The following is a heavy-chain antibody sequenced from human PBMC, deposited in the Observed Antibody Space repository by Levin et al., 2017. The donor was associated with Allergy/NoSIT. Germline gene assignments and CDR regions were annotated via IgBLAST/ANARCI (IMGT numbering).Heavy chain of an antibody. CDR1: GFTFSDRY. CDR2: SKHKAESYAS. CDR3: VRTYPDGSPFNQPFDL. Sequence: PGGSLRLSCVTSGFTFSDRYMDWVRQAPGKGLEWVARSKHKAESYASEYAASVTGRFTISRAELKNSLFLQMNSLKAEDTAVYFCVRTYPDGSPFNQPFDLWGRGTLVTVSS. D-gene: IGHD3-22*01. V-gene: IGHV3-72*01. J-gene: IGHJ2*01.